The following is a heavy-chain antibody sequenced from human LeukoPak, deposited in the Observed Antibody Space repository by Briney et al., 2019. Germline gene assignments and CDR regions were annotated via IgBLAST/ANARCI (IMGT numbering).Heavy chain of an antibody. Sequence: PSETLSLTCTVSGGSISSGGYYWSWIRQHPGKGLEWIGYIYYSGSTYYNPSLKSRVTISVDTSKNQFSLKLSSVTAADTAVYYCARYCSSTSCHNYYYGMDVWGQGTTVTVSS. D-gene: IGHD2-2*02. V-gene: IGHV4-31*03. J-gene: IGHJ6*02. CDR1: GGSISSGGYY. CDR2: IYYSGST. CDR3: ARYCSSTSCHNYYYGMDV.